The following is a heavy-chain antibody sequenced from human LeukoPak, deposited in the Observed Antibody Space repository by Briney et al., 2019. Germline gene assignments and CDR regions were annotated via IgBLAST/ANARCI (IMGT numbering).Heavy chain of an antibody. D-gene: IGHD6-13*01. V-gene: IGHV4-59*01. CDR2: IYYSGST. J-gene: IGHJ4*02. Sequence: SETLSLTCTVSGGSISSYYWSWIRQPPGKGLEWIGYIYYSGSTNYNPSPKSRVTISVDTSKNQFSLKLSSVTAADTAVYYCASARYSSSWACDYWGQGTLVTVSS. CDR1: GGSISSYY. CDR3: ASARYSSSWACDY.